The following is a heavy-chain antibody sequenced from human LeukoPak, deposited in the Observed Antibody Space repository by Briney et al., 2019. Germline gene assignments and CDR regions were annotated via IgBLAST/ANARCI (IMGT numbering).Heavy chain of an antibody. CDR3: ATLVGDFDLYDY. V-gene: IGHV1-69*01. CDR1: GGTFSSYA. J-gene: IGHJ4*02. CDR2: IIPIFGTA. D-gene: IGHD4-17*01. Sequence: RASVKVSCKASGGTFSSYAISWVRQAPGQGLEWMGGIIPIFGTANYAQKFQGRVTITADESTSTAYMELSSLRSEDTTVYYCATLVGDFDLYDYWGQGTLVTVSS.